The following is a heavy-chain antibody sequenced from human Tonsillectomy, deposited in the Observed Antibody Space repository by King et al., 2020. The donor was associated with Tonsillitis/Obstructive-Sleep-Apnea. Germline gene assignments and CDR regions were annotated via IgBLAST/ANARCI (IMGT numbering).Heavy chain of an antibody. CDR3: ARGGVGATTFVAFDI. J-gene: IGHJ3*02. CDR1: GFTFSSYA. V-gene: IGHV3-64*02. D-gene: IGHD1-26*01. CDR2: ISSNGGST. Sequence: VQLVESGEGLVQPGGSLRLSCAASGFTFSSYAMHWVRQAPGKGLEYVSAISSNGGSTYYADSVKGRFTISRDNSKNTLYLQMGSLRAEDMAVYYCARGGVGATTFVAFDIWGQGTMVTVSS.